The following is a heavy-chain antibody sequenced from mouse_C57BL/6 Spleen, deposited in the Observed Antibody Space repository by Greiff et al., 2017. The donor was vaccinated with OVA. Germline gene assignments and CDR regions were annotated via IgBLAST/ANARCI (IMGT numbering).Heavy chain of an antibody. D-gene: IGHD1-1*01. CDR3: ARDGYYGSSSYYYARDY. CDR1: GYSFTGYY. Sequence: VQLQQSGPELVKPGASVKISCKASGYSFTGYYMNWVKQSPEKSLEWIGEINPSTGGTTYNQKFKAKATLTVDKSSSTAYMQLKSLTSEDSAVYYCARDGYYGSSSYYYARDYWGQGTSVTVSS. V-gene: IGHV1-42*01. CDR2: INPSTGGT. J-gene: IGHJ4*01.